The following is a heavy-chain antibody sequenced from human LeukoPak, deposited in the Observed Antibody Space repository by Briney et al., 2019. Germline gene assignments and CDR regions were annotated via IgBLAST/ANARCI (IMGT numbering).Heavy chain of an antibody. J-gene: IGHJ3*02. CDR2: IDPSGGST. CDR3: ARLSQQTFDI. V-gene: IGHV1-46*01. Sequence: ASVKVSCKASGYTFTTYYMHWVRQAPGQGLEWMGIIDPSGGSTSYAQKFQGRVTMTRDTSTRTVYMELSSLRSDDTAVYYRARLSQQTFDIWGQGTLVTVSS. CDR1: GYTFTTYY.